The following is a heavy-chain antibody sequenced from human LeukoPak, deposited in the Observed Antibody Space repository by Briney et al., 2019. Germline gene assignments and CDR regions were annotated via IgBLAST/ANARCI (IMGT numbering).Heavy chain of an antibody. CDR1: GFTFTTYW. V-gene: IGHV3-7*03. D-gene: IGHD1-26*01. CDR2: IKQDGTEK. Sequence: GESLRLSCAASGFTFTTYWLGWVRQPPGKGLEWVANIKQDGTEKYYVDSVKGRFTISRDNSKNTLYLQMNSLRAEDTAVYYCARGGSYLSAFDIWGQGTMVTVSS. J-gene: IGHJ3*02. CDR3: ARGGSYLSAFDI.